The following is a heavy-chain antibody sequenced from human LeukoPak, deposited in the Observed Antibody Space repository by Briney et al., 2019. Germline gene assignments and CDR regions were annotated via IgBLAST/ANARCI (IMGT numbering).Heavy chain of an antibody. D-gene: IGHD1-26*01. J-gene: IGHJ4*02. CDR3: ANEDSGSYYPFDY. V-gene: IGHV3-30*02. Sequence: PGGSLRLSCAASGFTFSSYGMHWVRQAPGKGLEWVAFIRYDGSNKYYADSVEGRFTISRDNSKNTLYLQMNSLRAEDTAVYYCANEDSGSYYPFDYWGQGALVTVSS. CDR2: IRYDGSNK. CDR1: GFTFSSYG.